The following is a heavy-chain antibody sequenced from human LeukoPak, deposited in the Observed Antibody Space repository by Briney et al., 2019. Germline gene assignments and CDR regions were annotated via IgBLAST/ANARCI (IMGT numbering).Heavy chain of an antibody. V-gene: IGHV4-59*08. D-gene: IGHD2-15*01. J-gene: IGHJ5*02. Sequence: PSETLSLTCSVSGVSISSYYWSWIRQSPGKGLEWIGCVHYRGSTKNNPSFKSRLTISLDTSKNQFSLQLSSVTAADTAVYYCARHDCRGGSCYSEYNWFDPWGKGTLVTVSS. CDR2: VHYRGST. CDR1: GVSISSYY. CDR3: ARHDCRGGSCYSEYNWFDP.